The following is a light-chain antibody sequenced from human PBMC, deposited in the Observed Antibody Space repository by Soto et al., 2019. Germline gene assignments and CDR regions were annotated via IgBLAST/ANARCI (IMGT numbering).Light chain of an antibody. V-gene: IGKV3-11*01. CDR3: QQRNNWPPIT. CDR2: DAS. CDR1: QSVSSY. Sequence: EIVMTPSPATLSVPPGERATLSCSASQSVSSYLAWYQQKPGQAPGLLIYDASNRATGIPAGFSGSGSGTDFTLTISSLEPEDFAVYYCQQRNNWPPITFGQGTRLEI. J-gene: IGKJ5*01.